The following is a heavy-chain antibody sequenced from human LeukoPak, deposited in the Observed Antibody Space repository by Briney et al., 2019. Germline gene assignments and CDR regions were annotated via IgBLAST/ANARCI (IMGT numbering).Heavy chain of an antibody. Sequence: GGSLRLSCAASGFTFSSYGMHWVRQAPGKGLEWVAVISYDGSNKYYADSVKGRFTISRDNSKNTLYLQMNSLRAEDTAVYYCAIHGGSSWTLDYWGQGTLVTVSS. CDR2: ISYDGSNK. CDR1: GFTFSSYG. J-gene: IGHJ4*02. V-gene: IGHV3-30*03. CDR3: AIHGGSSWTLDY. D-gene: IGHD6-13*01.